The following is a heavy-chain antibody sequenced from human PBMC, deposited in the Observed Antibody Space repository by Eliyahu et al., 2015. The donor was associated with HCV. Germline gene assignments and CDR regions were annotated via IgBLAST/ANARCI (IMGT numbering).Heavy chain of an antibody. CDR2: ISPRGST. CDR1: GGSFSGYY. D-gene: IGHD3-3*01. V-gene: IGHV4-34*02. J-gene: IGHJ4*02. Sequence: QVQLQQWGAGLLRPSEXLSLTCAVYGGSFSGYYWSWIRQPPGKGLEWIGEISPRGSTNYNPSLKSRVSILVDTSKSQFSLKLTSVTAADTAVYYCARDRAISGVITLFDYWGQGNLVTVSS. CDR3: ARDRAISGVITLFDY.